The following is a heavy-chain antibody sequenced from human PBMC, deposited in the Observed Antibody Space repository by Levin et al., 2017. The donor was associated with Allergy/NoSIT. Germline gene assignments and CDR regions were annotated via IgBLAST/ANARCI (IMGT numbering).Heavy chain of an antibody. D-gene: IGHD3-16*01. J-gene: IGHJ4*02. V-gene: IGHV3-30*18. CDR2: ISDDGIRK. Sequence: GGSLRLSCAVSGFTFSRFGIHWVRQAPGKGLDWVTFISDDGIRKYYADSVKGRFTISRDNSKNTLFLQMNSLRPEDTGVYYCGKDRHNDWAIDYWGQGTLVTVSS. CDR1: GFTFSRFG. CDR3: GKDRHNDWAIDY.